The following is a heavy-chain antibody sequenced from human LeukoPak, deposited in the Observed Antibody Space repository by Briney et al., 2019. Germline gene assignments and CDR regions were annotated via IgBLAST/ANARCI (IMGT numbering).Heavy chain of an antibody. D-gene: IGHD5-18*01. CDR3: ARSLYRYGADASDI. J-gene: IGHJ3*02. CDR1: GGSFSGYY. Sequence: SETLSLTCAVYGGSFSGYYWSWIRQPPGKGLEWIGEINHSGSTNYNPSLKSRVTISVDTSKNQFSLKLSSVTAADTAVYYCARSLYRYGADASDIWGQGTMVTVSS. V-gene: IGHV4-34*01. CDR2: INHSGST.